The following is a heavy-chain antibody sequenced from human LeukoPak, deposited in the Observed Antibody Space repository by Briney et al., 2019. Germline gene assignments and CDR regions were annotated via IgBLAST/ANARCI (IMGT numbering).Heavy chain of an antibody. D-gene: IGHD6-6*01. CDR2: ISSSSSYI. Sequence: GGSLRLSCAASGFTFSSYSMNWVRQAPGKGLEWVSSISSSSSYIYYADSVKGRFTISRDNAKNSLYLQMNSLRAEDTAVYYCERSPAARTYYFDYWGQGTLVTVSS. CDR3: ERSPAARTYYFDY. V-gene: IGHV3-21*01. CDR1: GFTFSSYS. J-gene: IGHJ4*02.